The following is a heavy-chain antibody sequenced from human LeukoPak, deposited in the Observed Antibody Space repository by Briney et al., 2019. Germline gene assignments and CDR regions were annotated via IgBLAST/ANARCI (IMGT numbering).Heavy chain of an antibody. J-gene: IGHJ6*02. Sequence: GGSLRLSCAAFGFTFSSNSMNWGRQAPGKGPGLVSYISSSSSNIYYAPSLKGRFTISRDTAENSLSLQLSTLSAADTAVYYCARSSYASGRYGMDVWGQGTTVTVSS. V-gene: IGHV3-48*01. CDR1: GFTFSSNS. D-gene: IGHD3-10*01. CDR2: ISSSSSNI. CDR3: ARSSYASGRYGMDV.